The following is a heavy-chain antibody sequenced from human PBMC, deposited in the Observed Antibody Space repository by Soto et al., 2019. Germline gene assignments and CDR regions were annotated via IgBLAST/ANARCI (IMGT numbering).Heavy chain of an antibody. V-gene: IGHV5-51*01. CDR2: IYPGDSDT. D-gene: IGHD3-16*01. J-gene: IGHJ6*02. CDR3: ARQGSNGAYYYYGMDV. CDR1: GYRFSSYW. Sequence: GESLKISCKGSGYRFSSYWIAWVRQMPGKGLEWMGIIYPGDSDTRYSPSFEGQVTISADKSNSTAYLQWSSLRASDTAMYYCARQGSNGAYYYYGMDVWGQGTTVTVSS.